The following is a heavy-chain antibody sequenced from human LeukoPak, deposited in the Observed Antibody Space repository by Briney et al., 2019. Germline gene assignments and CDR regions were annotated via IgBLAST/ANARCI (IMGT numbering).Heavy chain of an antibody. V-gene: IGHV4-39*07. Sequence: SETLSLTCTVSGGSISSSSYYWGWIRQPPGKGLEWIGEINHSGSTNYNPSLKSRVTISVDTSKNQFSLKLSSVTAADTAVYYCARGRIAVAGWYFDYWGQGTLVTVPS. D-gene: IGHD6-19*01. CDR3: ARGRIAVAGWYFDY. CDR2: INHSGST. CDR1: GGSISSSSYY. J-gene: IGHJ4*02.